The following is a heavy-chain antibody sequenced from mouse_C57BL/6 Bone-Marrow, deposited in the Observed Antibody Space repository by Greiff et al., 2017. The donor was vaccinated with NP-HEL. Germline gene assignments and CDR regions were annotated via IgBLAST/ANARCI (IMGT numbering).Heavy chain of an antibody. V-gene: IGHV1-54*01. CDR2: INPGSGGT. CDR1: GYAFTNYL. D-gene: IGHD4-1*02. J-gene: IGHJ2*01. CDR3: ARETNWDADYFDY. Sequence: VQVVESGAELVRPGTSVKVSCKASGYAFTNYLIEWVQQRPGQGLEWIGVINPGSGGTYYTENFKGKATLTEDKSYSTAYMQLSRLTSEASAVYFCARETNWDADYFDYWGQGTTLTVSS.